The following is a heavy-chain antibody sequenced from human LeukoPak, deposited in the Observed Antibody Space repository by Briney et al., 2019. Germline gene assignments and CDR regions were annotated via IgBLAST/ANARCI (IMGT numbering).Heavy chain of an antibody. CDR3: ARELERSTMVREFGDY. Sequence: GASVKVSCKASGYTFTSYGISWVRQAPGQGLEWMGWVSAYNGNTNYAQKLQGRVTMTTDTSTSTAYMELRSLRSDDKAVYYCARELERSTMVREFGDYWGQGPLVTVSA. J-gene: IGHJ4*02. CDR2: VSAYNGNT. V-gene: IGHV1-18*01. D-gene: IGHD3-10*01. CDR1: GYTFTSYG.